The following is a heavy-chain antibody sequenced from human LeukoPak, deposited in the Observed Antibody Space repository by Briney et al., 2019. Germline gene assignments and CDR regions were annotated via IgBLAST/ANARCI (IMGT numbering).Heavy chain of an antibody. Sequence: SETLSLTCTVSGGSISSGDYYWSWIRQPPGKGLEWIAYMYYSGSAYYNPSLKSRVTMSADTSKNQLSLKLSSVTAADTAVYYCARPYYYDSRIDPWGQGILVTVSS. V-gene: IGHV4-30-4*01. CDR1: GGSISSGDYY. D-gene: IGHD3-22*01. CDR2: MYYSGSA. J-gene: IGHJ5*02. CDR3: ARPYYYDSRIDP.